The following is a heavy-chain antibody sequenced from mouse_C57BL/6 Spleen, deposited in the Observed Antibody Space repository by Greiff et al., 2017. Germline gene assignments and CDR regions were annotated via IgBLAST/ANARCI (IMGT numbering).Heavy chain of an antibody. CDR2: IYPRSGNT. J-gene: IGHJ4*01. CDR3: ARGEGSMDY. CDR1: GFTFTSYG. V-gene: IGHV1-81*01. D-gene: IGHD3-3*01. Sequence: VKLQESGAELARPGASVKLSCKASGFTFTSYGISWVKQRTGQGLEWIGEIYPRSGNTYYNEKFKGKATLTADKSSSTAYMELRSLTSEDSAVYFCARGEGSMDYLGQGTSVTVSS.